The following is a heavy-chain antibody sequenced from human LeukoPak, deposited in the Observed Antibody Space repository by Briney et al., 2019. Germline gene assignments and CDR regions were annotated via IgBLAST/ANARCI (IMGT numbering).Heavy chain of an antibody. CDR2: INHSGST. CDR1: GGSFSGYF. J-gene: IGHJ3*02. D-gene: IGHD4-17*01. Sequence: SETLSLTCAVYGGSFSGYFWSWIRQPPGKGLEWIGEINHSGSTNYNPSLKSRVTIPVDTSKNQFSLKLSSVTAADTAVYYCARGRYGDYVGEDGFDIWGQGTMVTVSS. CDR3: ARGRYGDYVGEDGFDI. V-gene: IGHV4-34*01.